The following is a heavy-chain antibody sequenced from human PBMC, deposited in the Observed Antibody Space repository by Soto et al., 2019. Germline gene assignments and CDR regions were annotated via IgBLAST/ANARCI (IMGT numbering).Heavy chain of an antibody. Sequence: SETLSLTCAVYGGSFSGYYWSWIRQPPGKGLEWIGEINHSGSTNYNPSLKSRVTISVDTSKNQFSLKLSSVTAADTAVYYCARNSNYGLAYWGQGTLVTVSS. CDR2: INHSGST. CDR3: ARNSNYGLAY. D-gene: IGHD3-10*01. V-gene: IGHV4-34*01. J-gene: IGHJ4*02. CDR1: GGSFSGYY.